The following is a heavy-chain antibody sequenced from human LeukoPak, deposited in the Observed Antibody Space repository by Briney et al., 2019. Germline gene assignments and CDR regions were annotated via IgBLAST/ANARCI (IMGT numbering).Heavy chain of an antibody. Sequence: PSETLSLTCTVSGGSISSYYWGWIRQPPGKGLEWIGSIYYSGSTFYNPSLKSRVTISVDTSKNQFSVKLSSVTAADTVVYYCARVRYSGSYRFDYWGQGTLVTVSS. CDR2: IYYSGST. CDR3: ARVRYSGSYRFDY. J-gene: IGHJ4*02. CDR1: GGSISSYY. D-gene: IGHD1-26*01. V-gene: IGHV4-39*07.